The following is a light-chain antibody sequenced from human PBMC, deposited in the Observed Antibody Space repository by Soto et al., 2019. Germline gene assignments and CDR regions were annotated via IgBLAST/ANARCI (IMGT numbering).Light chain of an antibody. Sequence: IQTTQSPSTLSAFVGDRVTITCRASQNIGRSLAWYQQKPGETPKVLVYDASSLKSGVPSRFSGSGSGTEFTLTISSLQPDDFATYYCQQYGAYWTFGQGTKVDIK. CDR2: DAS. CDR1: QNIGRS. J-gene: IGKJ1*01. CDR3: QQYGAYWT. V-gene: IGKV1-5*01.